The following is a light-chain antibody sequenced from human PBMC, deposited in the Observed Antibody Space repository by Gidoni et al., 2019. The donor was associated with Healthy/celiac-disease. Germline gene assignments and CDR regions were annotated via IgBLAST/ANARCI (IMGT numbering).Light chain of an antibody. Sequence: DIQMTQSPSSLSASEGDRVTITCRASQSIINSLNWYHHKPGKAPKLLIYPASSLQGGVPSRFSGSGSGTDFALTISSLQPEDVATYYCQQSYSTPWTFGQGTKVEFK. V-gene: IGKV1-39*01. CDR2: PAS. J-gene: IGKJ1*01. CDR1: QSIINS. CDR3: QQSYSTPWT.